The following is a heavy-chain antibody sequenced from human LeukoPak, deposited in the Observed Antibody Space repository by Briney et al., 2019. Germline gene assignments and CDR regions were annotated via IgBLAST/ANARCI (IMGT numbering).Heavy chain of an antibody. D-gene: IGHD1-26*01. Sequence: GGSLRLSCVASGFTFSSYAMSWVRQAPGKGLEWVSAISGSGDGTYYADSVKGRFTTSRDNSKNTLYLQMNDLRPEDTAVYSCAKQSPYGGRFGVDDDWGRGTLVTVSS. V-gene: IGHV3-23*01. J-gene: IGHJ4*02. CDR1: GFTFSSYA. CDR2: ISGSGDGT. CDR3: AKQSPYGGRFGVDDD.